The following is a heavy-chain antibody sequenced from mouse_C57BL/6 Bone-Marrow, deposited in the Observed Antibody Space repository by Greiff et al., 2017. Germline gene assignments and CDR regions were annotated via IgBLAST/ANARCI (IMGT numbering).Heavy chain of an antibody. CDR1: GYTFTSYG. CDR2: IYPRSGNT. D-gene: IGHD1-1*01. J-gene: IGHJ2*01. V-gene: IGHV1-81*01. CDR3: ARKGIYGSIYYFDY. Sequence: QVQLQQSGAELARPGASVKLSCKASGYTFTSYGISWVKQRTGQGLEWIGEIYPRSGNTYYNEKFKGKATLTADKSSRTAYMELRSLTSEDSAVYFCARKGIYGSIYYFDYWGQGTTLTVSS.